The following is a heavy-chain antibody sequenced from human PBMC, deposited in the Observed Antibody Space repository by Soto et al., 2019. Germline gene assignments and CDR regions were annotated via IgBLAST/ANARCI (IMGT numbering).Heavy chain of an antibody. CDR2: TYYRSRWYN. Sequence: SQTLSLTCAISGDSVSGNSAAWNWIRQSPSRGLEWLGRTYYRSRWYNDYAVSVKSRITVTPDTSKNQFSLHLNSVTPEDTAVYYCARELPYYVSSHSHLDYWAQGALVTVSS. CDR3: ARELPYYVSSHSHLDY. V-gene: IGHV6-1*01. D-gene: IGHD3-16*01. CDR1: GDSVSGNSAA. J-gene: IGHJ4*02.